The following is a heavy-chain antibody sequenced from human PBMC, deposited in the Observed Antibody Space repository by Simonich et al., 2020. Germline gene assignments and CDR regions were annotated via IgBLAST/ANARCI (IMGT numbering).Heavy chain of an antibody. V-gene: IGHV1-2*02. J-gene: IGHJ2*01. CDR3: ARGGLGHWYFDL. CDR1: GYTFTGYY. CDR2: HNPNSGGT. Sequence: QVQLVQSGAEVKKPGASVKVSCKASGYTFTGYYVHWVRQAPGQGCEWMGWHNPNSGGTNYAQKCKGRATMTRDTSISTAYMELSRLRSDDTAVYYCARGGLGHWYFDLWGRGTLVTVSS. D-gene: IGHD6-25*01.